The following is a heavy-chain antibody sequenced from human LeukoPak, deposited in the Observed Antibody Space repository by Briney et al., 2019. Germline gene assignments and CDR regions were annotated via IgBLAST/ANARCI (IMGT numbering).Heavy chain of an antibody. CDR2: MNQDGSEK. J-gene: IGHJ6*02. Sequence: GGSLRLSCAASGFTFSDSWMSWVRQAPGKGLEWVANMNQDGSEKDYVDPVKGRFTISRDNARNSLCLQMGSLRAEDTAVYYCATYTHWVAGDVWGQGTTVTVSS. CDR3: ATYTHWVAGDV. CDR1: GFTFSDSW. D-gene: IGHD3-16*01. V-gene: IGHV3-7*01.